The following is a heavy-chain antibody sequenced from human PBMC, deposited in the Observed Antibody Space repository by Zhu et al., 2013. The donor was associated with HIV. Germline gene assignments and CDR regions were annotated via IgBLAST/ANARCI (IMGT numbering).Heavy chain of an antibody. CDR1: GYTLTELS. V-gene: IGHV1-24*01. D-gene: IGHD1-26*01. CDR3: ATDWGIVGATAGGGHNWFDP. J-gene: IGHJ5*02. CDR2: FDPEDGET. Sequence: QVQLVQSGAEVKKPGASVKVSCKVSGYTLTELSMHWVRQAPGKGLEWMGGFDPEDGETIYAQKFQGRVTMTEDTSTDTAYMELSSLRSEDTAVYYCATDWGIVGATAGGGHNWFDPWGQGTLVTVSS.